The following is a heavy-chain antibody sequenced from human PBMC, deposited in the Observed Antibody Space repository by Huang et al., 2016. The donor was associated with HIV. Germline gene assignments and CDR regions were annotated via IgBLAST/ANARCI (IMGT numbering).Heavy chain of an antibody. V-gene: IGHV5-51*01. CDR1: GYTFNGYW. Sequence: EVQLVQSGAVVKKPGESLKISCKGSGYTFNGYWIGWVRQMPRKGREWLGSTDPGDSDPTYSPSFQGQVTISADKSISPAYLQWSGLKASDTAMYYCARQGVGDFVVEPTGLGAFDIWGQGTMVTVSS. CDR3: ARQGVGDFVVEPTGLGAFDI. J-gene: IGHJ3*02. D-gene: IGHD2-2*01. CDR2: TDPGDSDP.